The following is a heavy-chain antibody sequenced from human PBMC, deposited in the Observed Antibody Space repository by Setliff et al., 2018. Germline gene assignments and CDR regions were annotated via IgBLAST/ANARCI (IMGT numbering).Heavy chain of an antibody. D-gene: IGHD5-18*01. CDR3: AREGVDTRSSTDYRYYMDV. CDR2: IIPIFGTT. Sequence: GASVKVSCKASGGTFSNYDISWVRQAPGQGLEWMGGIIPIFGTTNYAQRFQGRVTITTDESTSTAYMELSSLRSEDTAVYYCAREGVDTRSSTDYRYYMDVWGKGTTVTVSS. V-gene: IGHV1-69*05. CDR1: GGTFSNYD. J-gene: IGHJ6*03.